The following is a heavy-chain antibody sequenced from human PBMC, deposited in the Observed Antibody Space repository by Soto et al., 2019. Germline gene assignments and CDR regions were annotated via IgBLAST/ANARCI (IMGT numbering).Heavy chain of an antibody. J-gene: IGHJ4*02. Sequence: ASVKVSCKASGYTFTGYYMHWVRQAPGQGLEWMGWINPNSGGTNYAQKFQGWVTMTRDTSISTAYMELSRLRSDDTAVYYCARARRCYSYPPGYWGQVNLVTVPQ. CDR2: INPNSGGT. V-gene: IGHV1-2*04. CDR3: ARARRCYSYPPGY. D-gene: IGHD4-4*01. CDR1: GYTFTGYY.